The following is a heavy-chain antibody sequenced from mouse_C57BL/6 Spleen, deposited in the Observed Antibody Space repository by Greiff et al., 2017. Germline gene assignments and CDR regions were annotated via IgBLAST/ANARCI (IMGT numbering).Heavy chain of an antibody. J-gene: IGHJ3*01. D-gene: IGHD2-10*01. Sequence: VKLVESGPGLVQPSQSLSITCTVSGFSLTSYGVHWVRQSPGKGLEWLGVIWRGGSTDYNAAFMSRLSITKDNSKSQVFFKMNSLQADDTAIYYCAKNGAYYGNFAYWGQGTLVTVSA. CDR3: AKNGAYYGNFAY. V-gene: IGHV2-5*01. CDR1: GFSLTSYG. CDR2: IWRGGST.